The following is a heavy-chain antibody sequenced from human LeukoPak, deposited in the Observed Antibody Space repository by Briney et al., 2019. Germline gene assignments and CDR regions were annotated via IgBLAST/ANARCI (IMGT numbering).Heavy chain of an antibody. Sequence: SGPTLVKPTQTLTLTCTFSGFSLSTSGVGVGWIRQPPGKALEWLGIIYWSDDKYYSPSLKSRLTITKDTSKNHVVLTMTNMDPVDTATYYCAHRAIAAAGTGYFFDYWGQGTLVTVSS. V-gene: IGHV2-5*01. CDR3: AHRAIAAAGTGYFFDY. CDR2: IYWSDDK. CDR1: GFSLSTSGVG. D-gene: IGHD6-13*01. J-gene: IGHJ4*02.